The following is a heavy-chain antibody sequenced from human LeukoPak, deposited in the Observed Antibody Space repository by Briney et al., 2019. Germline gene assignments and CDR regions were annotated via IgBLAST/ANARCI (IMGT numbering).Heavy chain of an antibody. Sequence: ASVKVSCKASGYTFTSYDINGVRQATGQGLEWMGWMNPNSGNTGYAQKFQGRVAMTRNTSISTAYMELSSLRSEDTAVYYCARWGVDTAMVGGDVWGKGTTVTVSS. CDR3: ARWGVDTAMVGGDV. V-gene: IGHV1-8*01. J-gene: IGHJ6*04. CDR1: GYTFTSYD. CDR2: MNPNSGNT. D-gene: IGHD5-18*01.